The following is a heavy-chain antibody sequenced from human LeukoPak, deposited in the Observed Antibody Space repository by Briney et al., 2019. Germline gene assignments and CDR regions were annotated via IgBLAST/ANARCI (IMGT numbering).Heavy chain of an antibody. D-gene: IGHD2-15*01. J-gene: IGHJ4*02. CDR3: ARGGATRPDY. Sequence: ASVKVSCKASGYTFIDYYIHWVRQAPGQGLEWMGIINPNGGSTSYAQRFQGRVTMTRDTSTTTVYMELSSLRSEDTAVYYCARGGATRPDYWGQGTLVTVSS. V-gene: IGHV1-46*01. CDR2: INPNGGST. CDR1: GYTFIDYY.